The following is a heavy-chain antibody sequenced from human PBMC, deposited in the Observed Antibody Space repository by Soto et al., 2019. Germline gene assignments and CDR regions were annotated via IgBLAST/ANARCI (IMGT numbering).Heavy chain of an antibody. CDR1: GGTFSSYG. CDR2: ILPSFGTA. CDR3: ARAAQPMDYYYGMDV. Sequence: QVQLVQSGAEVKKPGSSVKVSCKASGGTFSSYGISWVRQAPGQGLEWMGGILPSFGTANYAQKFQGRVTITADESTSTAYMELSSLRSEDTSVYCCARAAQPMDYYYGMDVWGQWTKVTVS. J-gene: IGHJ6*02. V-gene: IGHV1-69*12.